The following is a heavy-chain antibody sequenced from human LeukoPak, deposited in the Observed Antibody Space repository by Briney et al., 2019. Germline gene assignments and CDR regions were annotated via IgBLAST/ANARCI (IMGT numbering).Heavy chain of an antibody. Sequence: GGSLRLSCAASASTFSYYWMHWVRQAPGKGLVWVSRINPDGSRTNYADSVAGRFTISRDNAKNTLYLQMNSLRVEDTAVYYCSWDHTGKEDIWGQGTMVSVPS. D-gene: IGHD1-26*01. V-gene: IGHV3-74*01. CDR1: ASTFSYYW. J-gene: IGHJ3*02. CDR3: SWDHTGKEDI. CDR2: INPDGSRT.